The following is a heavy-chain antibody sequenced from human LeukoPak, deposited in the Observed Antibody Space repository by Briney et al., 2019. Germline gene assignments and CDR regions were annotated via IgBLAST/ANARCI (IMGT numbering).Heavy chain of an antibody. J-gene: IGHJ4*02. CDR2: ISYDGSNK. V-gene: IGHV3-30*04. CDR1: GFTFSSYA. Sequence: GGSLRLSCAASGFTFSSYAMHWVRQAPGKGLEWVAVISYDGSNKYYADSVKGRFTISRDNSKNTLYLQMNSLRAEDTAVYYCARVARCTSCFDVDYWGQGTLVTVSS. D-gene: IGHD2-2*01. CDR3: ARVARCTSCFDVDY.